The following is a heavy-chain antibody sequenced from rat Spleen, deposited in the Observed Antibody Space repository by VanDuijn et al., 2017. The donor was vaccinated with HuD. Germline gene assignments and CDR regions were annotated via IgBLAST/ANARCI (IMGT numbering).Heavy chain of an antibody. CDR2: ISSGGTT. V-gene: IGHV2-6*01. CDR1: GFSLISNS. CDR3: SRSYGGYTQHWFPY. D-gene: IGHD1-11*01. Sequence: QVQLKESGPGLVQPSQTLSLICTVSGFSLISNSEHWVRQPPGKGLEWIAAISSGGTTYYNSPLKSRLSISRDTSKSQVFLKMNSLQIDDTAIYFCSRSYGGYTQHWFPYWGQGTLVTVSS. J-gene: IGHJ3*01.